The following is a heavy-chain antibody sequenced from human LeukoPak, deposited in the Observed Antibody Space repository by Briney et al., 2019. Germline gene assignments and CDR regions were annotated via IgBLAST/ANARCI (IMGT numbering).Heavy chain of an antibody. CDR1: GFTFSNYA. CDR3: AKDPRLLRFLEWLLPPSFDY. J-gene: IGHJ4*02. Sequence: PGGSLRLSCAASGFTFSNYAMSWVRQAPGKGLEWVSAISGSGGSTYYADSVKGRFTISRDNSKNTLYLQMNSLRAEDTAVYYCAKDPRLLRFLEWLLPPSFDYWGQGTLVTVSS. CDR2: ISGSGGST. V-gene: IGHV3-23*01. D-gene: IGHD3-3*01.